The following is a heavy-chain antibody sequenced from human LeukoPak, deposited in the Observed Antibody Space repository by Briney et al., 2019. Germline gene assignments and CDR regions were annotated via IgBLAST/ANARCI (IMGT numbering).Heavy chain of an antibody. CDR2: IYYSGST. J-gene: IGHJ5*02. D-gene: IGHD2-21*02. Sequence: SETLSLTCTVSGGSISSYYWSWIRQPPGKGLEWIGYIYYSGSTNYNPSLKSRVTISVDTSENQFSLKLSSVTAADTAVYYCARGGLAYCGGDCYTNWFDPWGQGTLVTVSS. V-gene: IGHV4-59*01. CDR1: GGSISSYY. CDR3: ARGGLAYCGGDCYTNWFDP.